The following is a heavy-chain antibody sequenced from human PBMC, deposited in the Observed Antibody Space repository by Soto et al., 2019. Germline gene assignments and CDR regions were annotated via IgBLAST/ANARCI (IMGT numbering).Heavy chain of an antibody. CDR3: AKDRRVRGNYYYYGMDV. Sequence: GGSLRLSCAASGFTFSSYGMHWVRQAPGKGLEWVAVISYDGSNKYYADSVKGRFTISRDNSKNTLYLQMNSLRAEDTAVYYCAKDRRVRGNYYYYGMDVWGQGTTVTVSS. V-gene: IGHV3-30*18. D-gene: IGHD3-10*01. CDR1: GFTFSSYG. J-gene: IGHJ6*02. CDR2: ISYDGSNK.